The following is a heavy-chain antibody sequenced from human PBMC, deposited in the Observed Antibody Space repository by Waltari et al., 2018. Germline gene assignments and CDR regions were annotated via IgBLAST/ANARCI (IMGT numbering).Heavy chain of an antibody. D-gene: IGHD2-15*01. CDR3: ASNRGSCSGGSCYHNWFDP. CDR1: GGSLSSSSYY. Sequence: QLQLQESGPGLVKPSETLSLTCTVSGGSLSSSSYYWGWIRQPPGKGLEWIGSIYYSGSTYYNPSLKSRVTISVDTSKNQFSLKLSSVTAADTAVYYCASNRGSCSGGSCYHNWFDPWGQGTLVTVSS. CDR2: IYYSGST. J-gene: IGHJ5*02. V-gene: IGHV4-39*01.